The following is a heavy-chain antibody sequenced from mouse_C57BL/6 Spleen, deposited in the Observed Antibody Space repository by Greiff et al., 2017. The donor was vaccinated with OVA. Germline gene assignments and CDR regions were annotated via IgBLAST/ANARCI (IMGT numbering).Heavy chain of an antibody. Sequence: QVHVKQPGAELVKPGASVKLSCKASGYTFTSYWMHWVKQRPGRGLEWIGRIDPNSGGTKYNEKFKSKATLTVDKPSSTAYMQLRSLTSEDSAVYDCARWLPLYYFDYWGKGTTLTVSS. CDR2: IDPNSGGT. V-gene: IGHV1-72*01. D-gene: IGHD2-2*01. CDR3: ARWLPLYYFDY. J-gene: IGHJ2*01. CDR1: GYTFTSYW.